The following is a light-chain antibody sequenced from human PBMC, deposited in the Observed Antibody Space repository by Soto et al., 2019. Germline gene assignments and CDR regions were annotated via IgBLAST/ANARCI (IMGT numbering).Light chain of an antibody. Sequence: QSALTQPASVSGSPGQSITISCTGTSSDVGGYNYVSWYQQHPGKVPKLMIYDVSSRPSGVSNRFSGSKSGNTASLTISGLQAEDEADYYCNSYTSSRTVIFGGGTKLTVL. J-gene: IGLJ2*01. CDR1: SSDVGGYNY. CDR2: DVS. V-gene: IGLV2-14*01. CDR3: NSYTSSRTVI.